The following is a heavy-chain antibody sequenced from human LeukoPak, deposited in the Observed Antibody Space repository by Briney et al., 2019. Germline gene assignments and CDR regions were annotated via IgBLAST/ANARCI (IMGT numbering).Heavy chain of an antibody. CDR1: GFTFSSYA. D-gene: IGHD1-26*01. Sequence: PGGSLRLSCAASGFTFSSYAMSWVRQAPGKGLEWVAVISYDGSNKYYADSVKGRFTISRDNSKNTLYLQMNSLRAEDTAVYYCASPYEGPGVGATKTFDYWGQGTLVTVSS. CDR2: ISYDGSNK. V-gene: IGHV3-30-3*01. CDR3: ASPYEGPGVGATKTFDY. J-gene: IGHJ4*02.